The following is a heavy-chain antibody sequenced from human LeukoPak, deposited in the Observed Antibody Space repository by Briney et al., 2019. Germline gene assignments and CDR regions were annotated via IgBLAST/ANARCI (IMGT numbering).Heavy chain of an antibody. CDR2: TYYRSKWYY. CDR3: ARESDRIGFDFDY. V-gene: IGHV6-1*01. CDR1: GDSVSSNSAS. D-gene: IGHD6-19*01. J-gene: IGHJ4*02. Sequence: SQTLSLTFAISGDSVSSNSASWNWIRQSPSRGLEWLGRTYYRSKWYYDYTLSVKSRIIINPDTSKNQFSLHLNSVTPEDTAVYYCARESDRIGFDFDYWGQGTLVTVSS.